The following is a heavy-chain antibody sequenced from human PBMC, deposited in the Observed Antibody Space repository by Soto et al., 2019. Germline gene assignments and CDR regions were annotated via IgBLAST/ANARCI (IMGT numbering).Heavy chain of an antibody. CDR1: GYTFSSYG. CDR2: IWYDGSNK. V-gene: IGHV3-33*01. J-gene: IGHJ6*02. Sequence: QVQLVESGGGVVQPGRSLRLSCAASGYTFSSYGMHWVRQAPGKGLEWVAVIWYDGSNKYYADSVKGRFTISRDNSKNTVYLHKNSLRAEDTAVYYCARDLKHYASGSYPHSMDGWGQGTAVTVSS. CDR3: ARDLKHYASGSYPHSMDG. D-gene: IGHD3-10*01.